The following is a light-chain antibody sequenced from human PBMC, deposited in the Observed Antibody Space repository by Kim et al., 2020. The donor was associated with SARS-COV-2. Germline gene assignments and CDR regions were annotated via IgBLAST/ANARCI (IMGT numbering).Light chain of an antibody. J-gene: IGKJ4*01. V-gene: IGKV3-11*01. CDR1: QSVDTY. Sequence: DILLTQSPDILSLSPGERATLSCRASQSVDTYLAWYQQKPGQAPRLLIYDASNRATGIPARFSGSGSGTDFTLTINSLEPEDSAVYYCQQRNDCPPVTFGGGTKVDIK. CDR3: QQRNDCPPVT. CDR2: DAS.